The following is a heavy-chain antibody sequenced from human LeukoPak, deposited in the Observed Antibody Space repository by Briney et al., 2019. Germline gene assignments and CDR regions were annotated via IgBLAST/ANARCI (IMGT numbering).Heavy chain of an antibody. J-gene: IGHJ3*02. Sequence: GGSLRLSCAASGFTFSSYAMCWVRPAPGKGLGWVSGISGSGDNTYFADSVKGRFTISRDNSKNTLYLQMNSLRAEDTAIYYCSKILSGSYPLGAFDIWGQGTMVTVSS. CDR1: GFTFSSYA. CDR2: ISGSGDNT. D-gene: IGHD1-26*01. CDR3: SKILSGSYPLGAFDI. V-gene: IGHV3-23*01.